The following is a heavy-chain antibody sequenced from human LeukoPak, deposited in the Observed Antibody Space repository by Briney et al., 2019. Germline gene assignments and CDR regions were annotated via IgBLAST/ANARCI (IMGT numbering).Heavy chain of an antibody. J-gene: IGHJ4*02. CDR2: ISGSGGST. Sequence: GGSLRLSCAASGFTFSSYAMSWVRQAPGKGLEWVSAISGSGGSTYYADSVKGRFTISRDSSKNTLYLQMNSLRAEDTAVYYCAKFRSSWYGSPLFDYWGQGTLVTVSS. CDR3: AKFRSSWYGSPLFDY. V-gene: IGHV3-23*01. CDR1: GFTFSSYA. D-gene: IGHD6-13*01.